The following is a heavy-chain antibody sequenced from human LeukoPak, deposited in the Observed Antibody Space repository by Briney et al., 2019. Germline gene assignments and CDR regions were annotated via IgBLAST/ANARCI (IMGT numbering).Heavy chain of an antibody. Sequence: GGSLRLSCAASGFAVSDSYMSWVRQAPGKGLERVSVIYSGGSTYYADSVKGRFAISRDNSKNTLYLQMNSLRAEDTAVFYCARLTAPTADFDYWGQGTLVTVSS. CDR2: IYSGGST. CDR1: GFAVSDSY. J-gene: IGHJ4*02. V-gene: IGHV3-53*01. CDR3: ARLTAPTADFDY. D-gene: IGHD4-17*01.